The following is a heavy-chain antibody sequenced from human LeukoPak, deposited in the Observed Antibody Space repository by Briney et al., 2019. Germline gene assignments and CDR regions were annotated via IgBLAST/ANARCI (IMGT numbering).Heavy chain of an antibody. V-gene: IGHV3-48*01. D-gene: IGHD6-19*01. CDR2: ISSSSSTI. J-gene: IGHJ4*02. CDR3: ARDGLAVAGTCGY. Sequence: PGGSLRLSCAASGFTFSSYNMNWVRQAPGKGLEWVSYISSSSSTIYYADSVKGRFTISRDNAKNSLYLQMNSLRAEDTAVYYCARDGLAVAGTCGYWGQGTLVTVSS. CDR1: GFTFSSYN.